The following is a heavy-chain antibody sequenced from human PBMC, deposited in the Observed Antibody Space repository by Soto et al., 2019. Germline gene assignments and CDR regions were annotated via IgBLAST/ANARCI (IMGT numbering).Heavy chain of an antibody. CDR3: AVGAAAGRFGLDY. J-gene: IGHJ4*02. V-gene: IGHV4-4*02. CDR1: GGSISSSNW. D-gene: IGHD6-13*01. Sequence: SETLSLTCAVSGGSISSSNWWSWVRQPPGKGLEWIGEIYHSGSTNYNPSLKSRVTISVDKSKNQFSLKLSSVTAADTAVYYCAVGAAAGRFGLDYWGQGTLVTVSS. CDR2: IYHSGST.